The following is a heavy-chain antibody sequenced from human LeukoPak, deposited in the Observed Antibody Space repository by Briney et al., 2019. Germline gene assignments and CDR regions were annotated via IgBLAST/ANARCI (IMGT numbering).Heavy chain of an antibody. J-gene: IGHJ4*02. CDR3: ARGRPYYFDY. Sequence: QPGGSLRLSCAASGFTFSSHSMNWVRQAPGKGLEWVSYITSSGSTMYCADSVRGRFTISRDNAKNSLYLQVNSLGDEDTAVYYCARGRPYYFDYWGQGTLVTVSS. CDR1: GFTFSSHS. CDR2: ITSSGSTM. V-gene: IGHV3-48*02.